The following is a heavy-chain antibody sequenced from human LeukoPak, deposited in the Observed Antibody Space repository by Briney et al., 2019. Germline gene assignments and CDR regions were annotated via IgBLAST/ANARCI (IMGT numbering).Heavy chain of an antibody. D-gene: IGHD1-26*01. Sequence: PGGSLRLSCAASGFTFSSYALSWVRQAPGKGLEWVANIKQDGSEKYYVDSVKGRFTISRDNAKNSLYLQLNSLRAEDTAVYYCARDPYSGSYSDYYYYYMDVWGKGTTVTVSS. CDR1: GFTFSSYA. CDR3: ARDPYSGSYSDYYYYYMDV. CDR2: IKQDGSEK. V-gene: IGHV3-7*01. J-gene: IGHJ6*03.